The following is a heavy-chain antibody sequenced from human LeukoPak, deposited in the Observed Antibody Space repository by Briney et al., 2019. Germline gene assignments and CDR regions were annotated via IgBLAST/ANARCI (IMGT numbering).Heavy chain of an antibody. V-gene: IGHV3-21*01. Sequence: GGSLRLSCAASGFTFSSYSMNWVRQAPGKGLEWVSSISSSSSYIYYADSVKGRFTISRDNAKNSLYLQMNSLRAEDTAVYCCAREENSGPDYWGQGTLVTVSS. CDR3: AREENSGPDY. D-gene: IGHD5-12*01. J-gene: IGHJ4*02. CDR1: GFTFSSYS. CDR2: ISSSSSYI.